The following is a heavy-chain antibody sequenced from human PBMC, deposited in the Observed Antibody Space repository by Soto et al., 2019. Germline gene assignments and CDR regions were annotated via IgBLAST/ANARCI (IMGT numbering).Heavy chain of an antibody. J-gene: IGHJ4*02. Sequence: QVQLVESGGGVVQPGRSLRLSCAASGFTFSSYGMHWVRQAPGKGREWVAVISYDGSNKYYADSVKGRFTISRDNSKNTLYLQMNSLRAEDTAVYYCAKGGSRARIVDYWGQGTLVTVSS. V-gene: IGHV3-30*18. CDR2: ISYDGSNK. CDR1: GFTFSSYG. CDR3: AKGGSRARIVDY. D-gene: IGHD2-15*01.